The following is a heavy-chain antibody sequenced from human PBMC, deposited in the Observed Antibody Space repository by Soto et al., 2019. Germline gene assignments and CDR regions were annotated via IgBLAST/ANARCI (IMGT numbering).Heavy chain of an antibody. V-gene: IGHV4-30-2*01. Sequence: SETLSLTCAVSGGSISSGGYAWNWIRQPPGKGLEWIGYIYHSGYTSYNPSLKNRVTISVDTSKNQFSLKLNSMTAADTAVYYCARHNYGSGSTYFDYWGQGTLVTVSS. CDR2: IYHSGYT. J-gene: IGHJ4*02. CDR1: GGSISSGGYA. CDR3: ARHNYGSGSTYFDY. D-gene: IGHD3-10*01.